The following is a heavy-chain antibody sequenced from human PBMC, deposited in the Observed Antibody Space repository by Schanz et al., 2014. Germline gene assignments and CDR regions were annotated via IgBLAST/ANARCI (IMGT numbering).Heavy chain of an antibody. Sequence: QVQLMQSGPEVKKPGSSVKVSCQAFGDTFSKYNIMWVRQVPGQGLEWMGWISAYNGHTNYAQKFQGRVTMTTDTSTSTAYMDLRSLRSDATAVYYCARDQSPYTNSSDVRYFDYWGQGSLVTVSS. CDR2: ISAYNGHT. CDR1: GDTFSKYN. D-gene: IGHD6-6*01. J-gene: IGHJ4*02. V-gene: IGHV1-18*04. CDR3: ARDQSPYTNSSDVRYFDY.